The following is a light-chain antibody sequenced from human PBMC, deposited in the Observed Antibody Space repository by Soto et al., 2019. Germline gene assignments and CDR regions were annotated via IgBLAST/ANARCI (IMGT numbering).Light chain of an antibody. CDR1: QDISDY. Sequence: DIQMTQSPSSLSASVGDRVTITCQASQDISDYLNWYHQKPGKAPKFLIYYASYLETGVPSRFSGSGSGTDFTFTISSLQPEDIGTYYCQQYQSLPFTFGPGTTVDIK. CDR3: QQYQSLPFT. J-gene: IGKJ3*01. CDR2: YAS. V-gene: IGKV1-33*01.